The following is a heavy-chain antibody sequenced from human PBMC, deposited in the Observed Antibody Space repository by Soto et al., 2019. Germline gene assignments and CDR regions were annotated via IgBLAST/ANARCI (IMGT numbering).Heavy chain of an antibody. D-gene: IGHD5-12*01. J-gene: IGHJ4*02. CDR2: IYYSGST. Sequence: SETVSLTCTVSGGSISSSSYYWGWIRQPPGKGLEWIGSIYYSGSTYYNPSLKSRVTISVDTSKNQFSLKLSSVTAADTAVYYCASLMGRDGYNTAYYFDYWGQGTLVTVSS. CDR3: ASLMGRDGYNTAYYFDY. V-gene: IGHV4-39*01. CDR1: GGSISSSSYY.